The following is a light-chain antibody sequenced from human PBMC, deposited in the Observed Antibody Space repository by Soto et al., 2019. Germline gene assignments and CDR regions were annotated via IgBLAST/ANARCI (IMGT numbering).Light chain of an antibody. CDR1: QSISTSS. CDR2: GTS. CDR3: HQDFNLPWT. Sequence: EIVLTQSPGTLSLSPGERATLNCRASQSISTSSLAWYRQKPGQAPRLLIYGTSTRATGIPVRFSGSGSGTDFTLTISSLQPEDFAVYFCHQDFNLPWTFGQGTKVDIK. V-gene: IGKV3-20*01. J-gene: IGKJ1*01.